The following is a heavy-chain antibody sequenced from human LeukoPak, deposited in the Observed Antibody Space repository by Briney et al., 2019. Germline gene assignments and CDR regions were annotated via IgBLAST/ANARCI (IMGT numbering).Heavy chain of an antibody. Sequence: SETLSLTCTVSGGSISSYYWSWIRQPPGKGLEWIGYIYYSGSTNYNPSLKSRVTISVDTSKNQFSLKLSSVTAADTAVYYCARGGPWGAVEFDYWGQGTLVTVSS. J-gene: IGHJ4*02. D-gene: IGHD1-26*01. CDR1: GGSISSYY. CDR2: IYYSGST. V-gene: IGHV4-59*01. CDR3: ARGGPWGAVEFDY.